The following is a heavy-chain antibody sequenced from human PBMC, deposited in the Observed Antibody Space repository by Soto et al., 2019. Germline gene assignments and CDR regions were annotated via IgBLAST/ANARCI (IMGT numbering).Heavy chain of an antibody. CDR1: GGTFSSYT. CDR3: ARHGYGDQLVLSYFQH. D-gene: IGHD4-17*01. Sequence: ASVKVSCKASGGTFSSYTISWVRQAPGQGLEWMGRIIPILGIANYAQKFQGRVTITADKSTSTAYMELSSLRSEDTAVYYCARHGYGDQLVLSYFQHWGQGTLVTVSS. V-gene: IGHV1-69*02. J-gene: IGHJ1*01. CDR2: IIPILGIA.